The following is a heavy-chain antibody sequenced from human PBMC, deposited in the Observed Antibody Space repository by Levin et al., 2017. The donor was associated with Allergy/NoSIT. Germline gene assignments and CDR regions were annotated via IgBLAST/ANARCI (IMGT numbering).Heavy chain of an antibody. J-gene: IGHJ4*02. V-gene: IGHV1-2*02. CDR1: GYTFTGYY. Sequence: RASVKVSCKASGYTFTGYYMHWLRQAPGQGLEWMGWIHPNDGDTNYALKFQGRVTMTRDTSIRSAYLELSRLRSDDTAIYFCARGYSSGPFDYWGQGTLVTVSS. CDR3: ARGYSSGPFDY. D-gene: IGHD6-19*01. CDR2: IHPNDGDT.